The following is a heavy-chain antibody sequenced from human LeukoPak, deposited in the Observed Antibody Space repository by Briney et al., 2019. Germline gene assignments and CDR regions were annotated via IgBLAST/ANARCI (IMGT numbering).Heavy chain of an antibody. CDR3: ARHGATRSDDAFDI. CDR2: IYYSGST. V-gene: IGHV4-59*08. J-gene: IGHJ3*02. CDR1: GGSMSSYY. D-gene: IGHD5-12*01. Sequence: SETLSLTCTVSGGSMSSYYWSWIRQPPGKGLEWIGYIYYSGSTNYNPSLKSRVTISLDTSKNQFSLKLSSVTAADTAVYYCARHGATRSDDAFDIWGQGTMVAVSS.